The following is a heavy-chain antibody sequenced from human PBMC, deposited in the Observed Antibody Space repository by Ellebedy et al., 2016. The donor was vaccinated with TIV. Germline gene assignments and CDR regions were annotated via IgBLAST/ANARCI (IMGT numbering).Heavy chain of an antibody. CDR3: IREGLGGSFDI. V-gene: IGHV3-15*07. D-gene: IGHD3-16*01. CDR2: IKSERDGVTT. J-gene: IGHJ3*02. Sequence: GESLKISSAASGFTFGSAWMNWVRQAPGKGLEWVGRIKSERDGVTTEYAAPVKGRFTFSRDNGQNTLYLQMNSLRAEDTAVYYCIREGLGGSFDIWGLGTLVTVSS. CDR1: GFTFGSAW.